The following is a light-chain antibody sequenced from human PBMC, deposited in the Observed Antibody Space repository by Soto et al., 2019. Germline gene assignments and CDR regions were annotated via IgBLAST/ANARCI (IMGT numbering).Light chain of an antibody. CDR2: GKS. V-gene: IGKV3-20*01. Sequence: EIVLTQSPGTLSLSPGERATLSCRASQSVNINYFAWYQQKSGQAPRPLIYGKSNRASGIPDRFSGSGSGTDFTLSISGLEPEDFAVYFCQQYANSRTFGQGTKVDIK. CDR3: QQYANSRT. CDR1: QSVNINY. J-gene: IGKJ1*01.